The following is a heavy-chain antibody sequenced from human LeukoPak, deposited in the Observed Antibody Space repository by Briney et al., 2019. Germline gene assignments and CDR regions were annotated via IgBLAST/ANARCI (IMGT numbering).Heavy chain of an antibody. CDR2: ISSSSSYI. CDR1: GFTFSSYS. J-gene: IGHJ6*03. V-gene: IGHV3-21*01. D-gene: IGHD3-10*01. Sequence: PGGSLRLSCAASGFTFSSYSMNWVRQAPGKGLEWVSSISSSSSYIYYADSVKGRFTISRDNAKNSLYLQMNSLRAEDTAVYYCARESAPRPGSMDVWGKGTTVTVSS. CDR3: ARESAPRPGSMDV.